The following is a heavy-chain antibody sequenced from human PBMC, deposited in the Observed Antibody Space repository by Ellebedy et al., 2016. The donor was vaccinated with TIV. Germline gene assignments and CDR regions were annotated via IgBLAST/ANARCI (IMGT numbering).Heavy chain of an antibody. J-gene: IGHJ4*02. CDR2: IIPIFGTA. CDR1: GGTFSSYA. D-gene: IGHD2-15*01. Sequence: AASVKVSCKASGGTFSSYAISWVRQAPGQGLEWMGGIIPIFGTAIYAQKFQGRVTMTEDTSTDTAYMELSSLRSEDTAVYYCATELDCSGGSCVDYWGQGTLVTVSS. V-gene: IGHV1-69*06. CDR3: ATELDCSGGSCVDY.